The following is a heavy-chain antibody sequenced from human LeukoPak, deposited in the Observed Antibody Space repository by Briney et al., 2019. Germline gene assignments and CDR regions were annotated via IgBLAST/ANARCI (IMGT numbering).Heavy chain of an antibody. J-gene: IGHJ4*02. D-gene: IGHD3-10*01. V-gene: IGHV4-59*01. CDR3: ARDRELGY. Sequence: PSETLSLTCTVSGGSISSYYWSWIRQPPGKGPEWIGYIYYSGSTNYNPSLKSRVTISVDTSKNQFSLKLSSVTAADTAVYYCARDRELGYWGQGTLVTVSS. CDR1: GGSISSYY. CDR2: IYYSGST.